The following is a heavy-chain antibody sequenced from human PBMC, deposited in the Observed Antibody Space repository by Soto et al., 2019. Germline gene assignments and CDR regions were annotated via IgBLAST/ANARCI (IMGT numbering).Heavy chain of an antibody. Sequence: PSETLSLTCTVSSGSVSSGGYYWSWIRQHPGKGLEWIGYIYYSGSTYYNPSLKSRVTISVDTSKNQFSLKLSSVTAADTAVYYCARDGNICSGGSCYPDYFDYWGQGTLVTVSS. CDR2: IYYSGST. D-gene: IGHD2-15*01. CDR3: ARDGNICSGGSCYPDYFDY. J-gene: IGHJ4*02. V-gene: IGHV4-31*03. CDR1: SGSVSSGGYY.